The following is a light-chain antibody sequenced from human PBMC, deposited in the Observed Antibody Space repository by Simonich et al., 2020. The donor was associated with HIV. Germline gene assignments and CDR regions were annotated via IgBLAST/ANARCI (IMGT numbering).Light chain of an antibody. CDR2: YAS. J-gene: IGKJ2*01. CDR1: QNIAGN. V-gene: IGKV3-20*01. CDR3: QQYGSSPPYT. Sequence: EIVMTQSPATLSVSPGERATLSCRASQNIAGNLAWYQQKPGQAPRLLIYYASTRATVNPDRFSGSGSGTDFTLTISRLEPEDFAVYYCQQYGSSPPYTFGQGTKLEIK.